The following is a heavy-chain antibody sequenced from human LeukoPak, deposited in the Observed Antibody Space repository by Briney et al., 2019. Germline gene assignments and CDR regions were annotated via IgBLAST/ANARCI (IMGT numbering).Heavy chain of an antibody. D-gene: IGHD6-13*01. CDR2: ISGSGGNT. Sequence: GGSLRLSCAASGFTFSNNAMSWVRQAPGKGLEWVSAISGSGGNTYYADSVKGRFTFSRDNSKNTLYLQMNSLRAEDTAVYYCASAAGPLDNGGKETLVTVSS. CDR1: GFTFSNNA. CDR3: ASAAGPLDN. J-gene: IGHJ4*02. V-gene: IGHV3-23*01.